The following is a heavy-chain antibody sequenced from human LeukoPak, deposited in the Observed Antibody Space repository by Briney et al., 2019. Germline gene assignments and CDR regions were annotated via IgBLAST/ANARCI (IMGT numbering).Heavy chain of an antibody. Sequence: SDTLSLTCAVYGGSFSGYYWSWIRQPPGKGLEWIGEINHSGSTIYNPSLKSRVTISVDTSKNQFSLKLSSVTAADTAVYYCARGAVAYGSGTTFDYWGQGTLVTVSS. CDR1: GGSFSGYY. CDR3: ARGAVAYGSGTTFDY. D-gene: IGHD3-10*01. J-gene: IGHJ4*02. V-gene: IGHV4-34*01. CDR2: INHSGST.